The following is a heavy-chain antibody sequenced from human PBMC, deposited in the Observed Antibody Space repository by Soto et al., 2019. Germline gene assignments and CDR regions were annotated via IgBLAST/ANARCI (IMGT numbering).Heavy chain of an antibody. D-gene: IGHD3-16*02. CDR3: AKDSTMITFGGVIAKAPTDAFDI. CDR1: GFTFSSYA. V-gene: IGHV3-23*01. Sequence: GGSLRLSCAASGFTFSSYAMSWVRQAPGKGLEWVSAISGSGGSTYYADSVKGRFTISRDNSKNTLYLQMNSLRAEDTAVYYCAKDSTMITFGGVIAKAPTDAFDIWGQGTMVTVSS. J-gene: IGHJ3*02. CDR2: ISGSGGST.